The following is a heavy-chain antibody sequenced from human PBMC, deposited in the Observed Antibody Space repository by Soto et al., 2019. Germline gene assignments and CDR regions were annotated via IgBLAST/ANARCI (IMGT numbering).Heavy chain of an antibody. J-gene: IGHJ4*02. CDR3: AKAIVVVVAANSYYFDY. Sequence: GGSLRLSCAASGFTFSSYAMSWVRQAPGKGLEWVSAISGSGGSTYYADSVKGRFTISRDNSKNTLYLQMNSLRAEDTAVYYCAKAIVVVVAANSYYFDYWGQGTLVTVSS. CDR2: ISGSGGST. CDR1: GFTFSSYA. D-gene: IGHD2-15*01. V-gene: IGHV3-23*01.